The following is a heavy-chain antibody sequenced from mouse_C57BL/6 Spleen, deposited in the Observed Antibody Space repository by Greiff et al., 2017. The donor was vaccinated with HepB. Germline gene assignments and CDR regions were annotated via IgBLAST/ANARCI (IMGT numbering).Heavy chain of an antibody. Sequence: EVQLVESGGDLVKPGGSLKLSCAASGFTFSSYGMSWVRQTPDKRLEWVATISSGGSYTYYPDSVKVRFTISRDNAKNTLYLQMSSLKSEDTAMYYCARQIYDGYPDWYFDVWGTGTTVTVSS. D-gene: IGHD2-3*01. J-gene: IGHJ1*03. CDR2: ISSGGSYT. CDR3: ARQIYDGYPDWYFDV. CDR1: GFTFSSYG. V-gene: IGHV5-6*01.